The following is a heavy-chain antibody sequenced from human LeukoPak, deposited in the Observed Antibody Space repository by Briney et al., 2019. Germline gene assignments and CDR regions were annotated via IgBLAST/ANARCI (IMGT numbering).Heavy chain of an antibody. CDR2: ISSSGSTI. Sequence: PGGSLRLSCAASGFTFSSYEMNWVRQAPGKGLEWVSYISSSGSTIYYADSVKGRFTISRDNSKNTVYLQMNSLRAEDTSVYYCAKDKQDYYGSGTRLDYWGQGTLVTVSS. J-gene: IGHJ4*02. CDR3: AKDKQDYYGSGTRLDY. V-gene: IGHV3-48*03. CDR1: GFTFSSYE. D-gene: IGHD3-10*01.